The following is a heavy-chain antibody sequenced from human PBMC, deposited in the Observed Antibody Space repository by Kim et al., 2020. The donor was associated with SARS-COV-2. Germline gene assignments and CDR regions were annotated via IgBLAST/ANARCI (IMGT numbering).Heavy chain of an antibody. J-gene: IGHJ4*02. Sequence: GGSLRLSCAASGFTFSSYAMHWVRQAPGKGLEWVAVISYDGSNKYYADSVKGRFTISRDNSKNTLYLQMNSLRAEDTAVYYCARDYGGNSYYFDYWGQGTLVTVSS. D-gene: IGHD4-17*01. CDR2: ISYDGSNK. CDR3: ARDYGGNSYYFDY. V-gene: IGHV3-30-3*01. CDR1: GFTFSSYA.